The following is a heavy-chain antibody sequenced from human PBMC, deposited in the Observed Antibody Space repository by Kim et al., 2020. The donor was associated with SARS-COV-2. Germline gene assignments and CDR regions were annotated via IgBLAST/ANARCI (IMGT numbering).Heavy chain of an antibody. D-gene: IGHD3-3*01. CDR2: INPNSGGT. V-gene: IGHV1-2*02. J-gene: IGHJ4*02. CDR1: GYTFTGYY. CDR3: AREMEDLKLVLRFLEWLPPLGY. Sequence: ASVKVSCKASGYTFTGYYMHWVRQAPGQGLEWMGWINPNSGGTNYAQKFQGRVTMTRDTSISTAYMELSRLRSDDTAVYYCAREMEDLKLVLRFLEWLPPLGYWGQGTLVTVSS.